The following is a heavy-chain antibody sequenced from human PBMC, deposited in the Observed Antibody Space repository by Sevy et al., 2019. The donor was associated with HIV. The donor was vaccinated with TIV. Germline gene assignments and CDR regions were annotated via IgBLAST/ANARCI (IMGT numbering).Heavy chain of an antibody. V-gene: IGHV3-15*01. J-gene: IGHJ3*02. CDR1: GFTFSNAW. CDR2: VKSKTDGGTT. D-gene: IGHD2-15*01. Sequence: GGSLRLSCAASGFTFSNAWMSWVRQAPGKGLEWVGRVKSKTDGGTTDYAAPVKGRFTISRDDSKNTLYLEMNSLKTEDTVVYYCTTDTGGHIVVVAAATYAFDMWGQGTMVTVSS. CDR3: TTDTGGHIVVVAAATYAFDM.